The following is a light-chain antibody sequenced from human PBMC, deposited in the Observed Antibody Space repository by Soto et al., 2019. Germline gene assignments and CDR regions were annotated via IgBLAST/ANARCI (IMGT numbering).Light chain of an antibody. V-gene: IGLV2-14*01. CDR3: SSYTSTNTPVV. Sequence: QSVLTQPASVSGSPGQSITISCTGTSSDVGGYNYVFWYQQHPGKAPKLMIYEVSNRPSGVSNRFSGSKSGNTASLTISGLQTEDEADYYCSSYTSTNTPVVFGGGTQLTVL. CDR1: SSDVGGYNY. J-gene: IGLJ2*01. CDR2: EVS.